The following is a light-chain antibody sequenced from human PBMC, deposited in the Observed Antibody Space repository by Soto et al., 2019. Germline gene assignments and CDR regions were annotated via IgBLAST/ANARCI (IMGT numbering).Light chain of an antibody. J-gene: IGLJ3*02. Sequence: QTVVTRSPSASASLGASVNLTCTLSSRHIRGTIAWHQQLPQKGPRFLMTVHSDGSHTKGDGIPDRFSASSSGAERYLTISSLQSEDEADYYCQTWGTGIRVFGGGTQLTVL. CDR3: QTWGTGIRV. CDR1: SRHIRGT. V-gene: IGLV4-69*01. CDR2: VHSDGSH.